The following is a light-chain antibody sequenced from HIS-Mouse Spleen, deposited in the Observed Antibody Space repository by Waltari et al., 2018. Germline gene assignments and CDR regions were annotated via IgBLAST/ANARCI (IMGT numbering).Light chain of an antibody. CDR2: DDS. CDR1: NIGSKS. CDR3: QVWDSSSDHVV. J-gene: IGLJ2*01. Sequence: SYVLTQPPSVSVAPGQTARITCGGNNIGSKSVHWYQQKPGQAPVLVVYDDSGRPSGSPERFSGSNAGNTATLTISRVEAGDEADYYCQVWDSSSDHVVFGGGTKLTVL. V-gene: IGLV3-21*02.